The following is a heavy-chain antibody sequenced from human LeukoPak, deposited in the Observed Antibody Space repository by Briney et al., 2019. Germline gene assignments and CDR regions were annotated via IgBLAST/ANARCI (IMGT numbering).Heavy chain of an antibody. D-gene: IGHD4-17*01. CDR3: ASFYGDYIDY. Sequence: SEILSLTCTVSGGSISSSSYYWGWIRQPPGKGLEWIGSIYYSGSTYYNPSLKSRVTISVDTSKNQFSLTLSSVTAADTAVYYCASFYGDYIDYWGQGTLVTVSS. CDR2: IYYSGST. J-gene: IGHJ4*02. CDR1: GGSISSSSYY. V-gene: IGHV4-39*01.